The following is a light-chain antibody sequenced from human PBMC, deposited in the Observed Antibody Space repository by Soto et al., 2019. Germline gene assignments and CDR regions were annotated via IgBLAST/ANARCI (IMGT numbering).Light chain of an antibody. J-gene: IGKJ5*01. CDR3: QQYNNWPLIT. CDR2: GAS. V-gene: IGKV3-15*01. Sequence: EIVLTQSPGTLSLSPGERATLSCRASQSVSSSYLAWYQQKPGQAPRLLIYGASSRATGIPARFSGSGSGTEFTLIISSLQSEDFAVYYCQQYNNWPLITFGQGTRLEIK. CDR1: QSVSSSY.